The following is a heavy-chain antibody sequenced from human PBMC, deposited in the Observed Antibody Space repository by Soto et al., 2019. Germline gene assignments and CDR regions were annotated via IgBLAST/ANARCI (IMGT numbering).Heavy chain of an antibody. J-gene: IGHJ6*02. CDR2: IKSKTDGGTP. V-gene: IGHV3-15*07. D-gene: IGHD3-22*01. CDR1: GFTFTTAW. CDR3: TTDSLFSCKESSGPLCYYYYGMDF. Sequence: GGSLGLSCAASGFTFTTAWINWVRQAPGKGLAWVGRIKSKTDGGTPDFAAPVRGRFAISRDDSKRMVYLQMNSLKTEATAVDFCTTDSLFSCKESSGPLCYYYYGMDFWGQGTTVTVSS.